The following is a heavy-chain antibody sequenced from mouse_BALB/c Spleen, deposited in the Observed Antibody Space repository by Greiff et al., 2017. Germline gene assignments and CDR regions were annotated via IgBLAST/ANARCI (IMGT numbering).Heavy chain of an antibody. V-gene: IGHV5-6-4*01. Sequence: EVKLEESGGGLVKPGGSLKLSCAASGFTFSSYTMPWVRQTPEKRLEWVATISSGGSYTYYPDSVKGRFTISRDNAKNTLYLQMSSLKSEDTAKYYCTRDAPLYYDYDDWFAYWGQGTLVTVSA. CDR3: TRDAPLYYDYDDWFAY. CDR2: ISSGGSYT. CDR1: GFTFSSYT. J-gene: IGHJ3*01. D-gene: IGHD2-4*01.